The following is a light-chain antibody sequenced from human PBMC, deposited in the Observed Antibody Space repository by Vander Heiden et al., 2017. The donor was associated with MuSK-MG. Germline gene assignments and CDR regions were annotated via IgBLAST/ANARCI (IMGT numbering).Light chain of an antibody. V-gene: IGKV3-20*01. CDR1: QTVSSSY. CDR2: NAS. J-gene: IGKJ1*01. Sequence: ESVLTQSPGTLSLSPGERATLSCRASQTVSSSYLAWYQQKPGQAPRLLIYNASSRPTGIPDRFSGSGSGTDFTLTISRLEPEDFAVYYCQQYGSSWTFGQGTKVEIK. CDR3: QQYGSSWT.